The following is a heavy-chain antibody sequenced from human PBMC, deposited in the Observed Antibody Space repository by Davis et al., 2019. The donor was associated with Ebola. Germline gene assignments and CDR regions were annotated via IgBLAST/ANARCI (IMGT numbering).Heavy chain of an antibody. CDR2: ISSSSSTI. J-gene: IGHJ4*02. V-gene: IGHV3-48*02. CDR3: ARDTNTIFGVVIPFDY. D-gene: IGHD3-3*01. Sequence: PGGSLRLSCAASGFTFSSYSMNWVRQAPGKGLEWVSYISSSSSTIYYADSVKGRFTISRDNAKNSLYLQMNSLRDEDTAVYYCARDTNTIFGVVIPFDYWGQGTLVTVSS. CDR1: GFTFSSYS.